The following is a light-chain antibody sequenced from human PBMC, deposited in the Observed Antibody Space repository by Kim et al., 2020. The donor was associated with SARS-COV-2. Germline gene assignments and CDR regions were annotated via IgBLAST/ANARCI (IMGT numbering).Light chain of an antibody. CDR2: DND. Sequence: QSVLTQPPSVSAAPGQKVTISCSGSSSNIGNNYVHCYQQHPGTAPKHHIYDNDKRPSGIPDRISGYKSGTSATLGIIGLQPGDEADYYCGTCDSSLCAAVFGGGTQLSVL. CDR1: SSNIGNNY. J-gene: IGLJ2*01. V-gene: IGLV1-51*01. CDR3: GTCDSSLCAAV.